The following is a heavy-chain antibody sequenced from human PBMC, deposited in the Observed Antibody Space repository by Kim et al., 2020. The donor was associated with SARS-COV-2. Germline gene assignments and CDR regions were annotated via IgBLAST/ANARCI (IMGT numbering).Heavy chain of an antibody. CDR3: ASIGGSHSYYGLDV. D-gene: IGHD1-26*01. V-gene: IGHV4-34*10. Sequence: YNPPLKGRLTMSLDTAKNQVFLELSSVTAADTAVYYCASIGGSHSYYGLDVWGQGTTVTVSS. J-gene: IGHJ6*02.